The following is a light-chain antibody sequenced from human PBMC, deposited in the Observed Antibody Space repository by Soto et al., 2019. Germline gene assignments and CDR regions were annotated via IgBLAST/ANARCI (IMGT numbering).Light chain of an antibody. CDR3: QQYGSSPLT. J-gene: IGKJ4*01. V-gene: IGKV3-20*01. CDR1: QSFSNTY. Sequence: EIVLTQSPGTLSLSPGERATLSCRASQSFSNTYLAWYQQNPGQAPRLLIYGASSRATGIPDRFSGSGSGTDFTLTISRLEPEDFAVYYWQQYGSSPLTFGGGTRVEIK. CDR2: GAS.